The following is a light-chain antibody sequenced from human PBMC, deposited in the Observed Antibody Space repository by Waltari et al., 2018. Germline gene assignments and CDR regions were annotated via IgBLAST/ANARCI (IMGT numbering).Light chain of an antibody. J-gene: IGLJ2*01. Sequence: QSALSQPASVSGSPGQSITISCTGAISDVGSYNLVSWYQQFPGRAHTVIIYEVNKRPSCVSSRFSGSKSVNTASLTISGLQTEDEADYYCCSYAGPDIHLLFGGGTKVTVL. CDR1: ISDVGSYNL. CDR3: CSYAGPDIHLL. CDR2: EVN. V-gene: IGLV2-23*02.